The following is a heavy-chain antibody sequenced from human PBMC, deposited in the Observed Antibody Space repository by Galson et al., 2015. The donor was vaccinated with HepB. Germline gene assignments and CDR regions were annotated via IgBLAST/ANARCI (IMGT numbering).Heavy chain of an antibody. CDR3: ARGSWFGELLYPFDY. CDR2: ISYDGSNK. CDR1: GFTFSSYA. Sequence: SLRLSCAASGFTFSSYAMHWVRQAPGKGLEWVAVISYDGSNKYYADSAKGRFTISRDNSKNTLYLQMNSLRAEDTAVYYCARGSWFGELLYPFDYWGQGTLVTVSS. D-gene: IGHD3-10*01. V-gene: IGHV3-30*04. J-gene: IGHJ4*02.